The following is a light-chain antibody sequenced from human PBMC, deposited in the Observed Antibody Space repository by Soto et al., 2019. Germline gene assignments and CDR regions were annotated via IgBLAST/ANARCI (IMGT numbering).Light chain of an antibody. CDR1: QSLTSN. J-gene: IGKJ4*01. V-gene: IGKV3-20*01. CDR3: QQFGSYPLT. Sequence: EILLTQSPVTLSVSPWARATLSCRASQSLTSNLAWYQQRPGQAPRLLIYDTSTRATDVPARFSGSGSGTDFTLTISRLEPEDFAVYYCQQFGSYPLTFGGGTKVDI. CDR2: DTS.